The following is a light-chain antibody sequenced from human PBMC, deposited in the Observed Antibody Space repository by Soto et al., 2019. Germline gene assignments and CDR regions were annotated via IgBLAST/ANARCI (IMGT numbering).Light chain of an antibody. CDR3: QQYSSYWT. CDR2: KAS. Sequence: DIQMTQSPSTLPASVGDTVTITCRANQSISTWLAWYQQKPGKAPNLLIYKASRLETGVPSRFSGRGSGTEFPLTISSLQPDDFATYYCQQYSSYWTFGQGTKVDIK. J-gene: IGKJ1*01. CDR1: QSISTW. V-gene: IGKV1-5*03.